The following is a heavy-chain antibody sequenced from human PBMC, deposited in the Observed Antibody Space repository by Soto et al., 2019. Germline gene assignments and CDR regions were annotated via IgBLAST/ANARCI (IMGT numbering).Heavy chain of an antibody. D-gene: IGHD1-7*01. V-gene: IGHV3-74*01. CDR2: ISGDGSST. J-gene: IGHJ3*01. Sequence: GGSLRLSCAYSEFTFRSYRMQWVRQSPGKGLVWVSRISGDGSSTNYADSVKGRFTISRDNAKNTVYLQIDSLRAEDTAVYYCARSLPGTYGAFDLWGQGTMVTVS. CDR1: EFTFRSYR. CDR3: ARSLPGTYGAFDL.